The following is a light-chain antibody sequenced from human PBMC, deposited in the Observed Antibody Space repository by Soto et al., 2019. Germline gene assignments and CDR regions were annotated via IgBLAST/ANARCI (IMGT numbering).Light chain of an antibody. CDR1: QSVSRSY. CDR3: QQYGSSPPVT. J-gene: IGKJ4*01. CDR2: GAS. Sequence: EIVLTQSTGILSLSPGERATLSSRASQSVSRSYLAWYQQKPGQAPRLLIYGASSRATGIPDRFSGSGSGTDFTLTISRLEPEDFAVYYCQQYGSSPPVTFGGGTKVEIK. V-gene: IGKV3-20*01.